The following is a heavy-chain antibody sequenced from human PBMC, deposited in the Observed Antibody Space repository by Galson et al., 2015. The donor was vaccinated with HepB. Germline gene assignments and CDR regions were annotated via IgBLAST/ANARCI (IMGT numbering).Heavy chain of an antibody. CDR1: GYSFTSYW. V-gene: IGHV5-51*03. J-gene: IGHJ3*02. CDR3: ARLGRIAAAGTDDAFDI. CDR2: IYPGDSDT. D-gene: IGHD6-13*01. Sequence: QSGAEVKKPGESLKISCKGSGYSFTSYWIGWVRQMPGKGLEWMGIIYPGDSDTRYSPSFQGQVTISADKSISTAYLQWSSLKASDTAMYYCARLGRIAAAGTDDAFDIWGQGTMVTVSS.